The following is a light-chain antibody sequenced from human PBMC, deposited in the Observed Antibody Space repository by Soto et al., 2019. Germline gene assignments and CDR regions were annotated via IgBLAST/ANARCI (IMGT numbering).Light chain of an antibody. V-gene: IGLV2-11*01. CDR1: SSDVGGYNY. CDR2: DVS. Sequence: QSALTQPRSVSGCPGQSVTISCTGTSSDVGGYNYVSWYLQHPGKAPKVMIYDVSKRPSGVPDRFSGSKSGNTASLTISGLQSEDEADYYCCSFAGNYIYVFGTGTKVTVL. J-gene: IGLJ1*01. CDR3: CSFAGNYIYV.